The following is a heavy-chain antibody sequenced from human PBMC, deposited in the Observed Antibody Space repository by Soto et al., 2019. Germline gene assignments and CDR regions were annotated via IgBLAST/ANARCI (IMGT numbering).Heavy chain of an antibody. D-gene: IGHD6-13*01. J-gene: IGHJ4*02. CDR2: ISGSGDST. CDR3: ARRSSSWYFDC. CDR1: GFTFSSYA. V-gene: IGHV3-23*01. Sequence: EVQLLESGGGLVQPGGSLRLSCAASGFTFSSYAMNWVRQAPGKGLEWVSVISGSGDSTYYADSVKGRFTISRDNSKNALYLQMNSLRAEDTAVYSCARRSSSWYFDCWGQGTLVTVSS.